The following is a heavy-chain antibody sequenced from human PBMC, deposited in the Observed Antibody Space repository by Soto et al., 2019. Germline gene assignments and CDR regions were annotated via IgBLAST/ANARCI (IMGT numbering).Heavy chain of an antibody. D-gene: IGHD3-22*01. Sequence: QLQLQESGPGLVKPSETLSLTCTVSGGSISSSSYYWGWIRQPPGQGLEWIGSIYYSGSTYYNPSLKSRVTISLDTYKNQFSLMLSSVTAADTAVYYRARHGSDSSGYYLDGYFDLWGRGTLVTVAS. CDR2: IYYSGST. CDR3: ARHGSDSSGYYLDGYFDL. V-gene: IGHV4-39*01. J-gene: IGHJ2*01. CDR1: GGSISSSSYY.